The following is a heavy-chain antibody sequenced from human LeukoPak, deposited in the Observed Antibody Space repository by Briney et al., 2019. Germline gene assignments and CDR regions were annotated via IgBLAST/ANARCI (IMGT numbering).Heavy chain of an antibody. CDR2: INHSGST. J-gene: IGHJ1*01. CDR3: ARSSLVLFRFVH. D-gene: IGHD6-13*01. CDR1: GGSFSGYY. Sequence: PSETLSLTCAVYGGSFSGYYWSWIRQPPGKGLEWIGEINHSGSTNYNPSLKSRVTISVDTSKNQFSLKLSSVTAADTAVYYCARSSLVLFRFVHWGQGTLVTVSS. V-gene: IGHV4-34*01.